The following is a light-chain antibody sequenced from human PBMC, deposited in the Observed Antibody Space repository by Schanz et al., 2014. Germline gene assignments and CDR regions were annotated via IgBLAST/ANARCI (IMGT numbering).Light chain of an antibody. J-gene: IGKJ2*01. Sequence: DIVMTQSPLSLPVTPGEPASISCRSSQSLLFSNGYNYLDWYLQKPGQSPQLLIYLGSSRASGVPDRFSGSGSGTYFTLKISRVEAEDVGVYYCMQALPNPGYTFGPGAKLEIK. CDR1: QSLLFSNGYNY. V-gene: IGKV2-28*01. CDR3: MQALPNPGYT. CDR2: LGS.